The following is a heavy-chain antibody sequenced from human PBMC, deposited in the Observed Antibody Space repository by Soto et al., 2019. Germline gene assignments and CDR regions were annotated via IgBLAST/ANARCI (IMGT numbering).Heavy chain of an antibody. J-gene: IGHJ5*02. V-gene: IGHV2-5*02. CDR2: IYWDDDK. CDR3: AHRATVTIGEDWFDP. Sequence: QITLKESGPTLVKPTQTLTLTCTFSGFSLSTSGVGVGWIRQPPGKALERLALIYWDDDKRYRPSLKSRLTITEDTSKNQLVLTLTNMDPVDTATYYCAHRATVTIGEDWFDPWGQGTLVTVSS. CDR1: GFSLSTSGVG. D-gene: IGHD4-17*01.